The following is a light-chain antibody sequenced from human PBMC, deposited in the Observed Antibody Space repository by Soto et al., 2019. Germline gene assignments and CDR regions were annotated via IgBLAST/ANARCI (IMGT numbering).Light chain of an antibody. J-gene: IGKJ2*01. CDR1: QSVNSRF. Sequence: EIVLTQSPGTLSLSPGERATLSCRASQSVNSRFLAWYQQKPGQAPRLLMYGASTRATGIPDRFSGSGSGAVFTLTISSLEPEDFAVYYCQQYGSSPPMYTFGQGTKLEIK. CDR2: GAS. V-gene: IGKV3-20*01. CDR3: QQYGSSPPMYT.